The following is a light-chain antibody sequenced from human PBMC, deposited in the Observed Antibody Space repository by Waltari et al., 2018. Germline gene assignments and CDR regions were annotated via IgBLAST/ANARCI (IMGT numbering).Light chain of an antibody. V-gene: IGKV3-20*01. Sequence: ECVLTQSPDTLSLSVGERATLSCMASHNVTSDYLAWYQQKPGQAPRVLIYGASSRATGISDRFRGSGSGTDFTLTISRLEPEDFAVYFCQQYAYSPWTFGQGTKV. J-gene: IGKJ1*01. CDR1: HNVTSDY. CDR3: QQYAYSPWT. CDR2: GAS.